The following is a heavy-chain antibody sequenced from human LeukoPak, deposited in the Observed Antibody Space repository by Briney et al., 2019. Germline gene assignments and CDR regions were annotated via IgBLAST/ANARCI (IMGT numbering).Heavy chain of an antibody. V-gene: IGHV4-59*08. CDR3: ARQWSIAAAGTQGWFDP. D-gene: IGHD6-13*01. J-gene: IGHJ5*02. Sequence: SETLSLTCTVSGGSISSYYWSWIRLPPGKGLEWIGYIYYSGSTNYNPSLKSRVTISVDTSKNQFSLKLSSVTAADTAVYYCARQWSIAAAGTQGWFDPWGQGTLVTVSS. CDR1: GGSISSYY. CDR2: IYYSGST.